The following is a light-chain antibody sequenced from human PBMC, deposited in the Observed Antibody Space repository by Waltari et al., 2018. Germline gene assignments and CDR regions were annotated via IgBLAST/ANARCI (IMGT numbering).Light chain of an antibody. CDR1: SCYCGGYHY. J-gene: IGLJ3*02. V-gene: IGLV2-8*01. Sequence: SPLSPPPSASGSPGQSATLPCSGTSCYCGGYHYVLWYQHHPGKAPKLMIYEVTKRPSGVPDRFSGSKSGNTASLTVSGLQAEDEADYYCSSYAGSNNWVFGGGTKLTVL. CDR3: SSYAGSNNWV. CDR2: EVT.